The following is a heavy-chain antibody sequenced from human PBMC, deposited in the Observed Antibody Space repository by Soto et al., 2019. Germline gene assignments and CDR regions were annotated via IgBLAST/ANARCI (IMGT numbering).Heavy chain of an antibody. CDR1: GYTFTGYY. CDR3: ARRMVRGGGMDV. Sequence: ASVKVSCKASGYTFTGYYMHWVRQAPGQGLEWMGWINPNSGGTNYAQKLQGRVTMTTDTSTSTAYMELRSLRSDDTAVYYCARRMVRGGGMDVWGQGTTVTVSS. CDR2: INPNSGGT. J-gene: IGHJ6*02. D-gene: IGHD3-10*01. V-gene: IGHV1-2*02.